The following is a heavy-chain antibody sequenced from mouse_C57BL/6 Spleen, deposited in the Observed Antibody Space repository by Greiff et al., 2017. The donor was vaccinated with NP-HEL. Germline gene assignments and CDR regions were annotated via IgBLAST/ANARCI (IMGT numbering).Heavy chain of an antibody. CDR3: ARQRYYGSSYEDY. D-gene: IGHD1-1*01. CDR1: GFTFSSYT. CDR2: ISGGGGNT. J-gene: IGHJ2*01. V-gene: IGHV5-9*01. Sequence: EVQVVESGGGLVKPGGSLKLSCAASGFTFSSYTMSWVRQTPEKRLEWVATISGGGGNTYYPDSVKGRFTISRDNAKNTLYLQMSSLRSEDTALYYCARQRYYGSSYEDYWGQGTTLTVSS.